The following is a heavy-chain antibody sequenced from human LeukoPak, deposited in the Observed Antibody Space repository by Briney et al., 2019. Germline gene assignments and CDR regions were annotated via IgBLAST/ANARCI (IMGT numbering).Heavy chain of an antibody. V-gene: IGHV3-23*01. CDR3: AKDQAPTVGSTDF. CDR2: IGDSDIMT. Sequence: PGGSPRLSCAASGFTFSINAMSWLRQAPGKGLEWVSTIGDSDIMTHYSDSVKGRFTISRDDSKNTLYLQMNSLRADDTAVYYCAKDQAPTVGSTDFWGQGTLVTVSS. D-gene: IGHD1-26*01. J-gene: IGHJ4*02. CDR1: GFTFSINA.